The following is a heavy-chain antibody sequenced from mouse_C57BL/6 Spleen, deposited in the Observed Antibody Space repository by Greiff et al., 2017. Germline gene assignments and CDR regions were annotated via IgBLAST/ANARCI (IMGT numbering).Heavy chain of an antibody. D-gene: IGHD2-5*01. CDR2: IYPGSGST. J-gene: IGHJ3*01. Sequence: VQLQQPGAELVKPGASVKMSCKASGYTFTSYWITWVKQRPGQGLEWIGDIYPGSGSTNYNEKFKRKATLTVDTSSSTAYMQLSSLTSEDSAVYYCARGVYSNFWFAYWGQGTLVTVSA. CDR3: ARGVYSNFWFAY. CDR1: GYTFTSYW. V-gene: IGHV1-55*01.